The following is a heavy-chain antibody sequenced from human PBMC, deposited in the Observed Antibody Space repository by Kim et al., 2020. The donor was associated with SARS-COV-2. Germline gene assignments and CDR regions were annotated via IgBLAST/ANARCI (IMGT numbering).Heavy chain of an antibody. CDR3: AIVASQLRFLNFEY. V-gene: IGHV3-23*01. D-gene: IGHD5-18*01. J-gene: IGHJ4*02. Sequence: GGSLRLSCAASGFTFSNYDMTWVRQAPGKGLEWVSDISGLGPTTYYADSVKGRFTISRDNSKNTLYLQLNSLRAEDTAVYYRAIVASQLRFLNFEYWGQG. CDR2: ISGLGPTT. CDR1: GFTFSNYD.